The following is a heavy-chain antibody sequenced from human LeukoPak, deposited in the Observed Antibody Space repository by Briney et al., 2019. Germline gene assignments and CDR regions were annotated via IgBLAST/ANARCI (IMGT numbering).Heavy chain of an antibody. CDR3: AKDHPTAVRTFDY. V-gene: IGHV3-11*01. CDR1: GFTFSDYY. CDR2: IDRSGTTT. D-gene: IGHD2-21*02. Sequence: PGGSLRLSCAVSGFTFSDYYMSWIRQAPGKGLEWVSYIDRSGTTTYYADSVRGRFTISRDNAKNSLYLQINSLRAEDTAVYYCAKDHPTAVRTFDYWGQGTLVTVSS. J-gene: IGHJ4*02.